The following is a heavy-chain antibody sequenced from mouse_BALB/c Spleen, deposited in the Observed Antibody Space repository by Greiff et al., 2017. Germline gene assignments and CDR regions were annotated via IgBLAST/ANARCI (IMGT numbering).Heavy chain of an antibody. V-gene: IGHV14-3*02. CDR1: GFNIKDTY. J-gene: IGHJ2*01. Sequence: VQLQQSGAELVKPGASVKLSCTASGFNIKDTYMHWVKQRPEQGLEWIGRIDPANGNTIYDPKFQGKASITADTSSNTAYLQLSSLTSEDTAVYYCANWDGDYWGQGTTLTVSS. D-gene: IGHD4-1*02. CDR3: ANWDGDY. CDR2: IDPANGNT.